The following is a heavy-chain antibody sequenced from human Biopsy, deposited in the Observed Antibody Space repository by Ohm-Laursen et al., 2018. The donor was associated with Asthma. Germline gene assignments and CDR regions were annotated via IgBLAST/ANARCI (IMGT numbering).Heavy chain of an antibody. CDR1: GFMFRSFG. D-gene: IGHD6-19*01. J-gene: IGHJ4*02. V-gene: IGHV3-33*05. CDR2: ISYDGNHK. Sequence: SLRLSCTASGFMFRSFGMHWVRQAPGKGLEWVAVISYDGNHKFYEDSVKGRFTISRDNSKNTLYLQMDSLRAEDTAVYYCARGDSSGWSHYYFDYWGQGTLVTVSS. CDR3: ARGDSSGWSHYYFDY.